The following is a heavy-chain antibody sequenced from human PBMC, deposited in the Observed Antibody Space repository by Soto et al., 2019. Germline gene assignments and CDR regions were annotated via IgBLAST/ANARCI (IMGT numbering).Heavy chain of an antibody. Sequence: SETLSLTCTVSGGSISSGGYYWSWIRQHPGKGLEWIGYIYYSGSTYYNPSLKSRVTISVDTSADTAYMELSSLRSDDTAVYYCGIPGATGHLDYWGQGSRVTVSS. CDR2: IYYSGST. CDR1: GGSISSGGYY. J-gene: IGHJ4*02. D-gene: IGHD3-10*01. V-gene: IGHV4-31*03. CDR3: GIPGATGHLDY.